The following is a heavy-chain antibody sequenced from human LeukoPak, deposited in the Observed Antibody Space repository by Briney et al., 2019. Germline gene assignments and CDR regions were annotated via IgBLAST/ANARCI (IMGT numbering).Heavy chain of an antibody. V-gene: IGHV3-23*01. J-gene: IGHJ4*02. Sequence: GGSLRLSCAASGFTFSSYAMSWVRQAPGKGLEWVSAISGSGGSTYYADSVTGRFTISRDKSKNTLYLQMNSLRAEDAAVYYCAKAPVTSCRGAYCYPFDYWGQGTLVTVSS. CDR1: GFTFSSYA. CDR3: AKAPVTSCRGAYCYPFDY. CDR2: ISGSGGST. D-gene: IGHD2-21*01.